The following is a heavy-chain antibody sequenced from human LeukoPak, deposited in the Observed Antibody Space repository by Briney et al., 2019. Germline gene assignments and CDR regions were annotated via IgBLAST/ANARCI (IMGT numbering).Heavy chain of an antibody. CDR2: IWYDGSNK. J-gene: IGHJ6*02. CDR3: ASVGDSSSWYARFYYYYYGVDV. Sequence: GGSLRLSCAASGFTFSSYGMHWVRQAPGKGLEWVAVIWYDGSNKYYADSVKGRFTISRDNSKNTLYLQMNSLRAEDTAVYYCASVGDSSSWYARFYYYYYGVDVWGQGTTVTVSS. D-gene: IGHD6-13*01. CDR1: GFTFSSYG. V-gene: IGHV3-33*01.